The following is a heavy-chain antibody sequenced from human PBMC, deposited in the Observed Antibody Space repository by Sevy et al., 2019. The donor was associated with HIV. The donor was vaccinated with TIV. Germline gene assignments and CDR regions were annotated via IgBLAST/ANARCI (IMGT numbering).Heavy chain of an antibody. CDR3: ARGVTIFGVAYDAFDI. J-gene: IGHJ3*02. V-gene: IGHV3-33*01. CDR2: IWYDGSNK. Sequence: GESLKISCAASGFTFSSYGMHWVRQAPGKGLEGVAVIWYDGSNKYYADSVKGRFTISRDNSKNTLYLQMNSLRAEDTAVYYCARGVTIFGVAYDAFDIWGQGTMVTVSS. D-gene: IGHD3-3*01. CDR1: GFTFSSYG.